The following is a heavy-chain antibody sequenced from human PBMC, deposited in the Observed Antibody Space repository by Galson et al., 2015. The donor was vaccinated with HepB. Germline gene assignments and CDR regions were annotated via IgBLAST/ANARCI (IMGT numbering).Heavy chain of an antibody. CDR3: ARSDSGYYRFVWFDP. J-gene: IGHJ5*02. V-gene: IGHV1-69*13. CDR2: IIPIFGTA. CDR1: GGTFSSYA. Sequence: SVKVSCKASGGTFSSYAISWVRQAPGQGLEWMGGIIPIFGTANYAQKFQGRVTITADESTSTAYMELSSLRSEDTAVYYCARSDSGYYRFVWFDPWGQGTLVTVSS. D-gene: IGHD3-3*01.